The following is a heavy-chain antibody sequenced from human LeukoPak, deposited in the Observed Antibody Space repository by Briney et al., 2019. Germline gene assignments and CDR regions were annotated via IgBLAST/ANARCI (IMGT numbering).Heavy chain of an antibody. CDR1: GGSLGSGPYC. V-gene: IGHV4-39*01. Sequence: SETLSLTCSVPGGSLGSGPYCWGWVRQPPGKGLGWVGYMYYGGRTSYNPSLKSRVTVSADTSESQFSLLLSSVTAADTAVYYCARSPSGSGWYGGQRFDYWGQGTLVTVSS. J-gene: IGHJ4*02. D-gene: IGHD6-19*01. CDR2: MYYGGRT. CDR3: ARSPSGSGWYGGQRFDY.